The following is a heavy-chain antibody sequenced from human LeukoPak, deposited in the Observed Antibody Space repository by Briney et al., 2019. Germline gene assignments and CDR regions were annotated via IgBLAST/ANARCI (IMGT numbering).Heavy chain of an antibody. V-gene: IGHV3-11*06. CDR3: AREGRGYSYGTFDY. D-gene: IGHD5-18*01. CDR1: GFTFSDYY. J-gene: IGHJ4*02. Sequence: GGSLRLSCSASGFTFSDYYMSWIRQAPGKGLEWVSYISSSSSHTNYADSVKGRFTISRDNSKNSLYLQMNSLRAEDTAVYYCAREGRGYSYGTFDYWGQGTLVTVSS. CDR2: ISSSSSHT.